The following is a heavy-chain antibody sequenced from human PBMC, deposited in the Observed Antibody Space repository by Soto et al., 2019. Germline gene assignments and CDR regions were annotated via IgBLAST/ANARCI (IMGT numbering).Heavy chain of an antibody. D-gene: IGHD6-13*01. V-gene: IGHV3-21*01. CDR3: TRDASRDSSARGWFDP. Sequence: GGSLRLSCAASGFTFRSFTMNWVRQAPGKGLEWVSTISSNSAYIYYTDALRGRFTISRDNAKNPLHLQMNSLRAEDTAVYYCTRDASRDSSARGWFDPWGPGTLVTVSS. CDR2: ISSNSAYI. CDR1: GFTFRSFT. J-gene: IGHJ5*02.